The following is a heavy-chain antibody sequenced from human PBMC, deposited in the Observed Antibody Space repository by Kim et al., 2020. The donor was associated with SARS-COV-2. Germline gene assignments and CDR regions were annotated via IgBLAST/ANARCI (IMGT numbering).Heavy chain of an antibody. CDR2: IYYSGST. V-gene: IGHV4-59*01. D-gene: IGHD6-19*01. Sequence: SETLTLTCTVSGGSISSYYWSWIRQPPGKGLEWIGCIYYSGSTNYNPSLKSRVTISVDTSKNQFSLKLSSVTAADTAVYYCARGGSGWLRHIFDYWGQGTLVTVSS. CDR3: ARGGSGWLRHIFDY. J-gene: IGHJ4*02. CDR1: GGSISSYY.